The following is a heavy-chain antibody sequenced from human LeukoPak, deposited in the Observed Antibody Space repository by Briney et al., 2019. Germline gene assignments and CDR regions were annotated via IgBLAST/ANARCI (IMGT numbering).Heavy chain of an antibody. CDR3: ARMSRFSWTPYYFDY. CDR2: IYHNGIT. V-gene: IGHV4-59*01. J-gene: IGHJ4*02. CDR1: GDSISSFY. Sequence: SETLSLTCTVSGDSISSFYWSRIRQPPGKGLEWIGYIYHNGITNYNPFLKSRVTISIDTSKTQFSLKLSSVTAADTAVYYCARMSRFSWTPYYFDYWSQGTLVIVSS. D-gene: IGHD3/OR15-3a*01.